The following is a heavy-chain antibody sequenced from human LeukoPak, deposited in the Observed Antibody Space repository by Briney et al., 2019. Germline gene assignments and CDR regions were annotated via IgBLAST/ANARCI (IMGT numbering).Heavy chain of an antibody. V-gene: IGHV3-30*03. D-gene: IGHD6-19*01. Sequence: GGSLRLSCAASGFTFSNFGIDWVRQAPGKGLEWVASISFDGSSKDYLDSVKGRFTISRDNSKNTLYLQMNSLRAEDTAVYYCARAQWVVNNRGDWFDPWGQGTLVTVSS. CDR1: GFTFSNFG. J-gene: IGHJ5*02. CDR2: ISFDGSSK. CDR3: ARAQWVVNNRGDWFDP.